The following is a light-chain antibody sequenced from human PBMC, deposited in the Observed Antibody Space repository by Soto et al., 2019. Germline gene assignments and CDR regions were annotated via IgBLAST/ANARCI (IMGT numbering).Light chain of an antibody. CDR3: QQRSNWGGT. CDR1: QSVSSY. V-gene: IGKV3-11*01. J-gene: IGKJ1*01. CDR2: DAS. Sequence: EIVSTQSPATLSLSPGERATLSCRASQSVSSYLAWYQQKPGQAPRLLIYDASNRATGIPARFSGSGSGTDFTLTISSLEPEDFAVYYCQQRSNWGGTFGQGTKVEIK.